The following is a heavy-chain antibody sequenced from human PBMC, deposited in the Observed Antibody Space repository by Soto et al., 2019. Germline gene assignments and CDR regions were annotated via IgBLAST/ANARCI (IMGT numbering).Heavy chain of an antibody. Sequence: QVQLVQSGAEVKKPGASVKVSCKASGYTFTSYGISWVRQAPGQGLEWMGWISAYNGNTNYAQKLQGRVTMTTDTSTSTAYRELRSLRSDDTAVYYCARDAKVGASLGAFDPWGQGTLVTVSS. CDR3: ARDAKVGASLGAFDP. CDR2: ISAYNGNT. J-gene: IGHJ5*02. D-gene: IGHD1-26*01. V-gene: IGHV1-18*01. CDR1: GYTFTSYG.